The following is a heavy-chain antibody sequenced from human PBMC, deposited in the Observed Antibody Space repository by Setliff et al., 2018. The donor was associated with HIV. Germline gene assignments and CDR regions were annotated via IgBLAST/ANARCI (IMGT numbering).Heavy chain of an antibody. CDR3: ARDFSWATDS. CDR1: GFTFSSYA. V-gene: IGHV3-30*02. Sequence: PGGSLRLSCAASGFTFSSYAIHWVRQAPGKGLEWVAFVRHDGDVQIYADSVKGRFTASRDNPKNTVSLQLNSLRIEDTAVYYCARDFSWATDSWGQGTLVTVSS. D-gene: IGHD2-15*01. CDR2: VRHDGDVQ. J-gene: IGHJ4*02.